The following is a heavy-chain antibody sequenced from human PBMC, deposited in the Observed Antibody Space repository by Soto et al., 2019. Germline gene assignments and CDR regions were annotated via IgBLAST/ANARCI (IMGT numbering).Heavy chain of an antibody. D-gene: IGHD3-22*01. CDR3: ARSLDSSGYYYYYYYYGMDV. V-gene: IGHV4-31*03. Sequence: SETLSLTYTFADGCIIIGGYYWSWIRQHPVKCLEWIGYIYYIGSTYYNPSLKSRVTISVDTSMNQFSLKLSSVNAADTAVYYCARSLDSSGYYYYYYYYGMDVWGQGTTVTVSS. CDR1: DGCIIIGGYY. CDR2: IYYIGST. J-gene: IGHJ6*02.